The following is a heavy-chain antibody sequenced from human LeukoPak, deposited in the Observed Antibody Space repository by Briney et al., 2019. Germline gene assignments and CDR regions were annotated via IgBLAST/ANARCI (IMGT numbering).Heavy chain of an antibody. Sequence: PGGSLRLSCAASGFTFSSYWMSWVRQAPGKGLEWVANIKQDGSEKHYVDSVKGRLTISRDNAKNLLYLQMNSLRVEDTAVYYCAGGPGFLIDCWGLGTLVTVSS. J-gene: IGHJ4*02. CDR3: AGGPGFLIDC. CDR1: GFTFSSYW. V-gene: IGHV3-7*01. D-gene: IGHD3-3*01. CDR2: IKQDGSEK.